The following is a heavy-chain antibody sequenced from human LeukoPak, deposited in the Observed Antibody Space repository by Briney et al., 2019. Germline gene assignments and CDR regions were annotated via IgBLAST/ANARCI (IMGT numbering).Heavy chain of an antibody. CDR1: GFTVSSNY. Sequence: GGSLRLSCAASGFTVSSNYMSWVRQAPGKGLEWVSVIYSGGSTYYADSVKGRFTISRDNSKNTLYLQMNSLSAGDTAVYYCASSPAYSSSWYAIDNWGQGTLVTVSS. CDR3: ASSPAYSSSWYAIDN. V-gene: IGHV3-66*01. CDR2: IYSGGST. J-gene: IGHJ4*02. D-gene: IGHD6-13*01.